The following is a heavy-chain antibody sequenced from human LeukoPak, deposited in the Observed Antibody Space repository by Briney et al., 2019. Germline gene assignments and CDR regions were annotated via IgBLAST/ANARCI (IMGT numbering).Heavy chain of an antibody. CDR3: ARVAANYYGSGSYGDY. CDR1: GFTFSDYA. CDR2: ISYDGSNK. V-gene: IGHV3-30*04. D-gene: IGHD3-10*01. Sequence: GGSLRLSCAASGFTFSDYAIHWVRQAPGKGLEWVAFISYDGSNKYYADSVKGRFTISRDNSKNTLYLQMNSLRAEDTAVYYCARVAANYYGSGSYGDYWGQGTLVTVSS. J-gene: IGHJ4*02.